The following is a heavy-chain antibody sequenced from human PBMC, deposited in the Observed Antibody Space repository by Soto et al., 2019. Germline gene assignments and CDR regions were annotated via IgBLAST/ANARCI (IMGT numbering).Heavy chain of an antibody. D-gene: IGHD6-13*01. Sequence: PGGSLSLSCAASGFTFSSYAMSWVRQAPGKGLEWIGSIYYSGSTYYNPSLKSRVTISVDTSKNQFSLKLSSVTAADTAVYYCARRGIAAAGTRIFDYWGQGTLVTVSS. CDR2: IYYSGST. CDR3: ARRGIAAAGTRIFDY. CDR1: GFTFSSYA. J-gene: IGHJ4*02. V-gene: IGHV4-39*01.